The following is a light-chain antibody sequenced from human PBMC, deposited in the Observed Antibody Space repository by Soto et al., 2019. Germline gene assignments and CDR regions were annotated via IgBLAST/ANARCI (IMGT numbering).Light chain of an antibody. J-gene: IGLJ2*01. V-gene: IGLV2-14*02. CDR2: EAT. CDR3: QSYDSSLSGLVV. Sequence: QLVLTQPASVSGSPGQSITISCTGTNSDVGSYKFVSWYQQHPGEVPKLIIYEATKRPSGLSNRFSGSKSGNTASLTISGLQAEDEADYYCQSYDSSLSGLVVFGGGTKITVL. CDR1: NSDVGSYKF.